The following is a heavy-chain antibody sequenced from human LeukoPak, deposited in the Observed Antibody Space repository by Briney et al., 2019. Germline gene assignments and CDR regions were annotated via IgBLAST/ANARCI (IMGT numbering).Heavy chain of an antibody. V-gene: IGHV3-48*01. CDR1: GFTFRRDS. J-gene: IGHJ4*02. CDR2: ISHDSAII. D-gene: IGHD6-19*01. Sequence: GGSLRLSCAASGFTFRRDSMNWVRQAPGKGLEWISYISHDSAIIYYADSVKGRSTISRDNAKNSLYLQMNSLRAEDTAVYYCARRVYNSGWYIDYWGQGTLVTVSS. CDR3: ARRVYNSGWYIDY.